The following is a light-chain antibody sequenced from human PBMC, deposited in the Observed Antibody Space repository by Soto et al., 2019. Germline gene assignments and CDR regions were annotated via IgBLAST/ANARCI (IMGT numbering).Light chain of an antibody. CDR2: EVN. V-gene: IGLV2-11*01. J-gene: IGLJ3*02. Sequence: QSALTQPRSVSGSPGQSVTISRTGAGSDFGGFDSVSWYQQHPAKAARVLIYEVNKRPSGVPDRFSGSKSGNTASLTISGLLAEDDGEFYCCSYAGMYTWVFGGGTKLIVL. CDR3: CSYAGMYTWV. CDR1: GSDFGGFDS.